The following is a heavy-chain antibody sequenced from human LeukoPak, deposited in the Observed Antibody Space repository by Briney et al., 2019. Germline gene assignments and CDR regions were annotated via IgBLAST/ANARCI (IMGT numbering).Heavy chain of an antibody. CDR1: GYTFTSYA. D-gene: IGHD6-6*01. CDR2: INPANGYT. J-gene: IGHJ6*03. Sequence: ASVKVSCKASGYTFTSYAMHWVRQAPGQTFEWLGWINPANGYTKYSQEFQGRVSITRDSSASTVYMELSSLRSEDTAVYYCARGWIAARPGYYYYMDVWGKGTTVTVSS. CDR3: ARGWIAARPGYYYYMDV. V-gene: IGHV1-3*03.